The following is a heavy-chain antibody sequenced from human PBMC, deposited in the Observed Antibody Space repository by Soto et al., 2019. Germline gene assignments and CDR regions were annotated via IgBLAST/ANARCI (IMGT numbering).Heavy chain of an antibody. CDR2: IRKSSSDK. J-gene: IGHJ3*02. Sequence: GGSLRLSCAASGFTFSSYSMNWVRQAPGKGLEWVSNIRKSSSDKYYVDSVKGRFTISRDNAKTSLYLQMNSLRAEDTAVYYCARPLGWRDGFDIWGQGTMVTVSS. V-gene: IGHV3-21*01. CDR1: GFTFSSYS. CDR3: ARPLGWRDGFDI. D-gene: IGHD2-15*01.